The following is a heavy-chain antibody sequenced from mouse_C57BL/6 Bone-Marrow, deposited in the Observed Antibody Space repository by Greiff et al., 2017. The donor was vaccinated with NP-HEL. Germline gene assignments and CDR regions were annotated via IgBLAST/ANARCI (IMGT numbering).Heavy chain of an antibody. Sequence: EVQGVESGGDLVKPGGSLKLSCAASGFTFSSYGMSWVRQTPDKRLEWVATISSGGSYTYYPDSVKGRFTISRDNAKNTLYLQMSSLKSEDTAMYYCARQGWLSMDYWGQGTSVTVSS. CDR2: ISSGGSYT. CDR1: GFTFSSYG. CDR3: ARQGWLSMDY. J-gene: IGHJ4*01. D-gene: IGHD2-3*01. V-gene: IGHV5-6*01.